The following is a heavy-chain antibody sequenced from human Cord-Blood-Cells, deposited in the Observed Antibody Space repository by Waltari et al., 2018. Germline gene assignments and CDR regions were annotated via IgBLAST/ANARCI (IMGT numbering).Heavy chain of an antibody. J-gene: IGHJ4*02. CDR2: INHSGST. CDR1: GGYFRGHY. CDR3: ARVSFSGVGYFDY. V-gene: IGHV4-34*01. D-gene: IGHD3-10*01. Sequence: QVQLQQWGAGLFKPSETLSLTCAVNGGYFRGHYWSWIRQPTGKGLEWIGEINHSGSTNYNPSLKSRVTISVDTSKNQFSLKLSSVTAADTAVYYCARVSFSGVGYFDYWGQGTLVTVSS.